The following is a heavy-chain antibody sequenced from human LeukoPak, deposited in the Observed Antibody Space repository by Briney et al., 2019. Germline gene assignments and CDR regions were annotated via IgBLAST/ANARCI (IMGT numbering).Heavy chain of an antibody. D-gene: IGHD5-12*01. CDR3: ARAKVSGYDWAPPYMDV. CDR2: ISSSGSTI. J-gene: IGHJ6*02. V-gene: IGHV3-11*01. Sequence: GGSLRLSCAASGFTFSDYYMSWIRQAPGKGLEWVSYISSSGSTIYYADSVKGRFTISRDNAKNSLYLQMNSLRAEDTAVYYCARAKVSGYDWAPPYMDVWGQGTTVTVSS. CDR1: GFTFSDYY.